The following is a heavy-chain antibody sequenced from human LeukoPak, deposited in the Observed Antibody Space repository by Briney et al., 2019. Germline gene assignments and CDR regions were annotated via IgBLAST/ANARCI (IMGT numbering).Heavy chain of an antibody. Sequence: SETLSLTCAVDGGSFSGYYWSWIRQPSGRGLEWIGEINHSGSTNYNPSLKSRVTISVDTSNNQFSLKLISVTAADTAGYYVASRKLGNDYWGQGTLVTVSS. J-gene: IGHJ4*02. CDR1: GGSFSGYY. CDR3: ASRKLGNDY. D-gene: IGHD7-27*01. CDR2: INHSGST. V-gene: IGHV4-34*01.